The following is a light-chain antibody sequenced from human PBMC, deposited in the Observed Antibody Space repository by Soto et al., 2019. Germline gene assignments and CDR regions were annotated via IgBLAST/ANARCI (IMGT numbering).Light chain of an antibody. V-gene: IGKV3-20*01. CDR3: QQFHISPYA. CDR1: QSLSSSY. CDR2: GAS. J-gene: IGKJ2*01. Sequence: EIALTQSPGSLSLSPGERATLSCRASQSLSSSYIAWYQQKPGQAPRLLISGASSRATCIPDRFSGSGSGTDLTLTISRLEPEDFAVYHCQQFHISPYAFGQGTKMEIK.